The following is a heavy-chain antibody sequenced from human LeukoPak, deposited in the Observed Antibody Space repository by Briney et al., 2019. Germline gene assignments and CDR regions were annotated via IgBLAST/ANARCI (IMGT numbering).Heavy chain of an antibody. D-gene: IGHD3-10*01. Sequence: GGSLRLSCAVSGITLSKYSVNWVRQAPGKGLEWVSYISSNSTTIYYADSVKGRFTISRDDAKNSLYLEMNSMRVEDTAVYYCAMVRGVIFDYWGQGTLVTVSS. V-gene: IGHV3-48*04. J-gene: IGHJ4*02. CDR3: AMVRGVIFDY. CDR1: GITLSKYS. CDR2: ISSNSTTI.